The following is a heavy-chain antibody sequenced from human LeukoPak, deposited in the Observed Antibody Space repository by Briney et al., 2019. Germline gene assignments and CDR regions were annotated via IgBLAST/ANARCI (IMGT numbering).Heavy chain of an antibody. V-gene: IGHV1-69-2*01. CDR1: GYTFTDYY. CDR2: VYPEDGET. Sequence: ASVNVSCKASGYTFTDYYMHGVQQAPRKGLEWMARVYPEDGETIYAEKFQGRVTIPADTSTDTAYMALRSLRSEATAVYYCATVKEPKFWSGYYNDPQGWFDPWGQGTLVTVSS. CDR3: ATVKEPKFWSGYYNDPQGWFDP. J-gene: IGHJ5*02. D-gene: IGHD3-3*01.